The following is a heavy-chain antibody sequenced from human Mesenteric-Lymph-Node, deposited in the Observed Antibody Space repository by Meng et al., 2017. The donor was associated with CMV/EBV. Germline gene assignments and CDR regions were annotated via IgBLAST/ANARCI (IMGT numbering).Heavy chain of an antibody. J-gene: IGHJ4*02. D-gene: IGHD1-26*01. CDR3: ARLIPNSGSYGDYFDS. V-gene: IGHV4-39*01. Sequence: SETLSLTCSVSGASITDNAYHWGWIRQSPGRGLEWIGGRLYDKNTHFHPSLKSRLTISVDSSRNQFSLKLTSVTAADTAVYYCARLIPNSGSYGDYFDSWGQGTLVTVSS. CDR2: RLYDKNT. CDR1: GASITDNAYH.